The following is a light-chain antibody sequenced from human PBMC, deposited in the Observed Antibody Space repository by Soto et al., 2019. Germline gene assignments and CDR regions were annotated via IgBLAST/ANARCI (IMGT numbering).Light chain of an antibody. CDR2: DAS. CDR3: QHYDSARWT. CDR1: QSISSTY. V-gene: IGKV3-20*01. J-gene: IGKJ1*01. Sequence: EIVLTQSPGTLSLSPGERATLSCRASQSISSTYLTWYHQRPGQAPRLLIYDASRRATGIPDRCSGSGSGTDFSLTISRLEPADFAVYSCQHYDSARWTFGLGTKVDI.